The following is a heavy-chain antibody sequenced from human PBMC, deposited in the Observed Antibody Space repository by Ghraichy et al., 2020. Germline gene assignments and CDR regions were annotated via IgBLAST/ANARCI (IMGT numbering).Heavy chain of an antibody. CDR1: GGSISSGGYY. CDR2: IYYSGST. V-gene: IGHV4-31*03. J-gene: IGHJ4*02. Sequence: TLSLTCTVSGGSISSGGYYWSWIRQHPGKGLEWIGYIYYSGSTYYNPSLKSRVTISVDTSKNQFSLKLSSVTAADTAVYYCARAPAALTRYFDYWGQGTLVTVSS. D-gene: IGHD1-14*01. CDR3: ARAPAALTRYFDY.